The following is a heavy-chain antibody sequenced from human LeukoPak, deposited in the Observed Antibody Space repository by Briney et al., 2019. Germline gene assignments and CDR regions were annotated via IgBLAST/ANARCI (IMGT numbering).Heavy chain of an antibody. Sequence: SETLSLTCTVSGGSISSYYWSWIRQPPGKGLEWIGYIYYSGSTNYNPSLKSRVTISVDTSKNQFSLKLSSVTAADTAVYYCARGASGVPAAMDGMDVWGQGTTVTVSS. CDR2: IYYSGST. V-gene: IGHV4-59*12. J-gene: IGHJ6*02. CDR3: ARGASGVPAAMDGMDV. D-gene: IGHD2-2*01. CDR1: GGSISSYY.